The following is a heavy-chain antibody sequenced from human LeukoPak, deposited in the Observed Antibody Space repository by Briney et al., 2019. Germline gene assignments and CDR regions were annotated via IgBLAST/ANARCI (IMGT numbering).Heavy chain of an antibody. V-gene: IGHV4-59*01. CDR3: ARVQLWLHWYFDL. CDR1: GGSISSYY. J-gene: IGHJ2*01. CDR2: IYYSGST. D-gene: IGHD5-18*01. Sequence: SETLSLTCTVSGGSISSYYWSWIRQPPGKGLEWIGYIYYSGSTNYNPSLKSRVTISVDTSKNQFSLKLSSVTAADTAVYYCARVQLWLHWYFDLWGRGTLVTVSS.